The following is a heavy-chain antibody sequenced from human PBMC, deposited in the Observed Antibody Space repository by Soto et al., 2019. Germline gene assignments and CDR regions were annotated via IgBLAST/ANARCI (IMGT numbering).Heavy chain of an antibody. D-gene: IGHD2-15*01. J-gene: IGHJ5*02. CDR3: ARGTVVVVAARNNWFDP. Sequence: QVQLVQSGAEVKKPGASVKVSCKASGYTFTGYYMHWVRQAPGQGLEWMGWINPNSGGTNYAQKFQGWVTMTRATSLSTAYMELSRLRSDDTAVYYCARGTVVVVAARNNWFDPWGQGTLVTVSS. V-gene: IGHV1-2*04. CDR1: GYTFTGYY. CDR2: INPNSGGT.